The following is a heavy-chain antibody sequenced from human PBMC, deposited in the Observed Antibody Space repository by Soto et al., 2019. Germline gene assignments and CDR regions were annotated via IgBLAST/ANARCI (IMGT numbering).Heavy chain of an antibody. CDR1: GYTFTNYW. CDR3: ARLGSLLQPIDY. J-gene: IGHJ4*02. D-gene: IGHD4-4*01. Sequence: GESLKISCQTSGYTFTNYWIGWVRHMPGRGLEWMGLIFPRDSDTRYNSSFEGQVTISSDRSIATAYLQWTSLKASDTAIYFCARLGSLLQPIDYWAQGTPVTVS. V-gene: IGHV5-51*01. CDR2: IFPRDSDT.